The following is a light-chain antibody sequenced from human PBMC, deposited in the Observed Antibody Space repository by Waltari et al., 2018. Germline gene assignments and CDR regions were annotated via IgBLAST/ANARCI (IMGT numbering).Light chain of an antibody. CDR2: EVT. Sequence: QSALTQPASVSGSPGQSITISCTGGTSDIGMYNLFSCYMQNPGKPPKVNNYEVTKRPSGISDRFSGSKSGNTASLTISGLQVEDEADYYCCSYAGRSSMIFGGGTKVTVV. V-gene: IGLV2-23*02. CDR3: CSYAGRSSMI. CDR1: TSDIGMYNL. J-gene: IGLJ2*01.